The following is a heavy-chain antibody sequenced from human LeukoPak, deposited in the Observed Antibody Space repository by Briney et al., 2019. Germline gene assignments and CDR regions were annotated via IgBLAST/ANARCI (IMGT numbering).Heavy chain of an antibody. CDR2: ISYDGSNK. CDR3: ARDGLVGAFDI. V-gene: IGHV3-30-3*01. D-gene: IGHD1-26*01. CDR1: GFTFSSYA. J-gene: IGHJ3*02. Sequence: GGSLRLSCSASGFTFSSYAMHWVRQAPGKGLEWVAVISYDGSNKYYADSVKGRFTISRDNSKNTLYLQMNSLRAEDTAVYYCARDGLVGAFDIWGQGTMVTVSS.